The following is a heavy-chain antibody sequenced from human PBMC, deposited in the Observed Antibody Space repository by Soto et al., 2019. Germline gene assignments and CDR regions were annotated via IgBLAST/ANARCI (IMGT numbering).Heavy chain of an antibody. Sequence: GVLRLSCAASGFTFSDYYMSWIRQAPGKGLEWVSYISSSSSYTNYADSVKGRFTISRDNAKNSLYLQMNSLRAEDTAVYYCARELRHMYSSSWYNYNWFDPWGQGTLVTVSS. CDR3: ARELRHMYSSSWYNYNWFDP. V-gene: IGHV3-11*05. CDR2: ISSSSSYT. CDR1: GFTFSDYY. J-gene: IGHJ5*02. D-gene: IGHD6-13*01.